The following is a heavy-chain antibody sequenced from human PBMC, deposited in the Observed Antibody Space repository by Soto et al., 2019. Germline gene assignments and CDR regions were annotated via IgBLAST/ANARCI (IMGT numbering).Heavy chain of an antibody. V-gene: IGHV3-23*01. CDR1: GFTFSSYA. CDR3: AKDSRFLEWLSRDYGMDV. J-gene: IGHJ6*02. Sequence: PGGSLRLSCAASGFTFSSYAMSWVRQAPGKGLEWVSAISGSGGSTYYADSVKGRFTISRDNSKNTLYLQMNSLRAEDTAVYYCAKDSRFLEWLSRDYGMDVWGQGTTVTVSS. CDR2: ISGSGGST. D-gene: IGHD3-3*01.